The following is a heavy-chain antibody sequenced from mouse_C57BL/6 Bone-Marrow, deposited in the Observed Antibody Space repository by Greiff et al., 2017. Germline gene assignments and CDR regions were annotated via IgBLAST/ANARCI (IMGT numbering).Heavy chain of an antibody. J-gene: IGHJ2*01. CDR2: ITPYNGGT. CDR1: GYTFTDYY. V-gene: IGHV1-19*01. Sequence: VQLQQSGPVLVKPGASVKMSCKASGYTFTDYYMNWVKQSHGKSLEWIGVITPYNGGTSYNQKFKGTATLTVDKSSSTAYMQLNSLTSEDASVYYCASPRDYWGQGTTLTVSS. CDR3: ASPRDY.